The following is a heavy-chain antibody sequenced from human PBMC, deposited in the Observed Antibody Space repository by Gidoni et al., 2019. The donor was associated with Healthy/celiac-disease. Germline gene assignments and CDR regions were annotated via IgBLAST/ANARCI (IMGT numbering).Heavy chain of an antibody. CDR2: ISGSGGST. D-gene: IGHD5-12*01. CDR3: AKSGSRGYSGYDSRGAFDI. J-gene: IGHJ3*02. Sequence: VQLLESGGGLVQPGGSLRLSCAASGFTFSSYAMSWCRQAPGKRLEWVSAISGSGGSTYYADSVKGRFTISRDNSKNTLYLQMNSLRAEDTAVYYCAKSGSRGYSGYDSRGAFDIWGQGTMVTVSS. CDR1: GFTFSSYA. V-gene: IGHV3-23*01.